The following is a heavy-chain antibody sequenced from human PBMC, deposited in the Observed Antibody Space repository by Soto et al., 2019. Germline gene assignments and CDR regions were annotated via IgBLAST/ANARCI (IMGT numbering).Heavy chain of an antibody. CDR2: ISGDGNDK. D-gene: IGHD2-8*01. CDR3: ARGRRDSMVYVELDY. V-gene: IGHV3-30*03. Sequence: PGGSLRLSCAASGFIFRNFGMHWVRRAPGKGLEWVATISGDGNDKYYPDSMKGRFTISRDNFNNTLYLQMNSLRAEDTAVYYCARGRRDSMVYVELDYWGQGTLVTVSS. J-gene: IGHJ4*02. CDR1: GFIFRNFG.